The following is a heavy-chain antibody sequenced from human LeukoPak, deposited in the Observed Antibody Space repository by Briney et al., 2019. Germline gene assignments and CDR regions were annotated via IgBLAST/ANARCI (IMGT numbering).Heavy chain of an antibody. CDR1: GGSISSSNW. Sequence: SGTLSLTCAVSGGSISSSNWWSWVRQPPGKGLEWIGEIYHSGSTNYNPSLKSRVTVSVDKSKNQFSLKVSSVTAADTAVYYCASGSGSYYPFDYWGQGTLVTVSS. CDR2: IYHSGST. CDR3: ASGSGSYYPFDY. J-gene: IGHJ4*02. D-gene: IGHD1-26*01. V-gene: IGHV4-4*02.